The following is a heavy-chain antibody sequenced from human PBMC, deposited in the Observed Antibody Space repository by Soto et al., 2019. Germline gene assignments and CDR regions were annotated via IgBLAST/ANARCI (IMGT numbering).Heavy chain of an antibody. CDR2: INSDGSST. CDR1: GFTFSSYW. V-gene: IGHV3-74*01. Sequence: EVQLVESGGGLVQPGGSLRLSCAASGFTFSSYWMHWVRQAPGKGLVWVSRINSDGSSTSYADSVKGRFTFSRDNAKNTLFLQMNSLRAEDTAVYYCARAANYAEYYFDYWGQGTLVTVSS. D-gene: IGHD1-7*01. CDR3: ARAANYAEYYFDY. J-gene: IGHJ4*02.